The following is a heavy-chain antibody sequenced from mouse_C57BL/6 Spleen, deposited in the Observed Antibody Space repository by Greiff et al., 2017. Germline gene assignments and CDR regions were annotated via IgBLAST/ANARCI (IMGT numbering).Heavy chain of an antibody. CDR3: ARGYDSYAMDY. V-gene: IGHV3-6*01. Sequence: ESGPGLVKPSQSLSLTCSVTGYSITSGYYWNWIRQFPGNKLEWMGYISYDGSNNYNPSLKNRISITRDTSKNQFFLKLNSVTTEDTATYYCARGYDSYAMDYWGQGTSVTVSS. CDR1: GYSITSGYY. J-gene: IGHJ4*01. D-gene: IGHD2-4*01. CDR2: ISYDGSN.